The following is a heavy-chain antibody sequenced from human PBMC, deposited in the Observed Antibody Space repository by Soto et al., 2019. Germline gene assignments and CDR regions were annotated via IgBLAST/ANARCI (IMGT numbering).Heavy chain of an antibody. V-gene: IGHV3-48*02. CDR2: ISSCSSTI. CDR1: GFTFSSYS. CDR3: AREREVPYYYYGMDV. Sequence: EVQLVESGGGLVQPGGSLRLSCAASGFTFSSYSMNWVRQAPGKGLEWVSYISSCSSTIYYADSVKGRFTISRDNAKNSLYLQMNSLRDEDTAVYYCAREREVPYYYYGMDVWGQGTTVTVSS. J-gene: IGHJ6*02.